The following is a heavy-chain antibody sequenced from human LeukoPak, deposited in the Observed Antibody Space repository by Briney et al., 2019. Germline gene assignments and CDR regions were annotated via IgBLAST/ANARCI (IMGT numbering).Heavy chain of an antibody. J-gene: IGHJ4*02. CDR1: GYTFTSYY. CDR3: ASEMASITGTLMGFDY. D-gene: IGHD1-7*01. CDR2: IIPILGIA. V-gene: IGHV1-69*04. Sequence: SVKVSCKASGYTFTSYYMHWVRQVPGQGLEWMGRIIPILGIANYAQKFQGRVTITADKSTSTAYMELSSLRSEDTAVYYCASEMASITGTLMGFDYWGQGTLVTVSS.